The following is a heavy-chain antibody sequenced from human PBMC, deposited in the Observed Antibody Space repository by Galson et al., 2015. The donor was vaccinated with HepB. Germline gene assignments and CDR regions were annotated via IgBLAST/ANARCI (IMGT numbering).Heavy chain of an antibody. CDR2: IKGKSDGGTT. CDR3: TAVSHDIGGYYFFHAFDI. D-gene: IGHD3-22*01. V-gene: IGHV3-15*01. J-gene: IGHJ3*02. CDR1: GIRFSKAS. Sequence: SLRLSCAASGIRFSKASLTWVRQAPGKGLEWVGRIKGKSDGGTTDYAAPMKGRFTISRDDSENTMYLQMNSLRTEDTAVYYCTAVSHDIGGYYFFHAFDIWGQGTMVTVSS.